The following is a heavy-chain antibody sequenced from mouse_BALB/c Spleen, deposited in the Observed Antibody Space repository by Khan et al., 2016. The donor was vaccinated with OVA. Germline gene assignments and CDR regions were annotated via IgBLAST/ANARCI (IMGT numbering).Heavy chain of an antibody. J-gene: IGHJ3*01. CDR2: INPYNGVS. CDR1: GYSFTDYT. CDR3: ARSGYGGFAY. V-gene: IGHV1-18*01. Sequence: VQLKESGPELVKPGDSMKISCKASGYSFTDYTLNWVKQSHGKTLEWIGLINPYNGVSNYNQKFKGKATLTVDKSSSTAYMELLSLTSEDSAVYYCARSGYGGFAYGGQGTLVTVSA. D-gene: IGHD1-2*01.